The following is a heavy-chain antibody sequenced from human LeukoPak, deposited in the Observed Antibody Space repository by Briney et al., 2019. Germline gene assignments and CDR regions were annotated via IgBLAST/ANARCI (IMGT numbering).Heavy chain of an antibody. J-gene: IGHJ3*02. CDR3: ARHEGRIYYYDSSGYPYAGGYAFDI. CDR2: IYYSGST. V-gene: IGHV4-39*07. Sequence: PSETLSLTCTVSGGSISSSSYYWGWIRQPPGTGLEWIGSIYYSGSTYYNPSLKSRVTISVDTSKNQFSLKLSSVTAADTAAYYCARHEGRIYYYDSSGYPYAGGYAFDIWGQGTMVTVSS. D-gene: IGHD3-22*01. CDR1: GGSISSSSYY.